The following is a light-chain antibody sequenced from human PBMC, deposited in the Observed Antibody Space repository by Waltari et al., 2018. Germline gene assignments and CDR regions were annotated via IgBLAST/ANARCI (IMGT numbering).Light chain of an antibody. Sequence: QSALTQPASVSGSPGQSLTISCTGTISDVGGYNYVSWYHQHPGKAPKLMIYEVSNRPSGVSNRFSGSKSGNTASLTISGLQAEDEADYYCSSYTSSSALNVVFGGGSKLTVL. CDR2: EVS. CDR3: SSYTSSSALNVV. V-gene: IGLV2-14*01. CDR1: ISDVGGYNY. J-gene: IGLJ2*01.